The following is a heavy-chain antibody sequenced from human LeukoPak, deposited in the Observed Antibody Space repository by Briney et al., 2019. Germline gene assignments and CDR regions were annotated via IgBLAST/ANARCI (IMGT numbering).Heavy chain of an antibody. CDR3: ARSSSSNYYYGMDV. CDR1: GYTFTSYD. D-gene: IGHD6-6*01. J-gene: IGHJ6*02. Sequence: AASVKVSCKASGYTFTSYDINWVRQATGQGLEWMGWMNPNSGNTGYAQKFQARVTMTRNTSISTTYMELSSLRSEDTAVYYCARSSSSNYYYGMDVWGQGATVTVSS. V-gene: IGHV1-8*01. CDR2: MNPNSGNT.